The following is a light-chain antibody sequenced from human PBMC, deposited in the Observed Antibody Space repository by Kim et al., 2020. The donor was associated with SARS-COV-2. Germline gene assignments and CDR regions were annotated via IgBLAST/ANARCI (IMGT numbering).Light chain of an antibody. CDR3: QTWGTGIPV. CDR2: LNGDGSH. CDR1: SGHSSYA. V-gene: IGLV4-69*01. J-gene: IGLJ3*02. Sequence: ASVKLTCTRSSGHSSYAIAWHQQQPEKGPRYLMKLNGDGSHSKGDGIPDRFSGSSSGAERYLTISSLQSEDEADYYCQTWGTGIPVFGGGTKVTVL.